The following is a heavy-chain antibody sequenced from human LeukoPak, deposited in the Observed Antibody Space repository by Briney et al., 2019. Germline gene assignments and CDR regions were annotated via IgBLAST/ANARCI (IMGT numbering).Heavy chain of an antibody. CDR2: FDPEDGET. V-gene: IGHV1-24*01. Sequence: EASVKVSCKVAGYTLTELSMHWVRQGPGKGLEWMGGFDPEDGETIYAQKFQGRVTMTEDTSTDTAYMELSSLRSEDTAVYYCATHGGWYEAVFDYWGQGTLVTVSS. CDR1: GYTLTELS. J-gene: IGHJ4*02. D-gene: IGHD6-19*01. CDR3: ATHGGWYEAVFDY.